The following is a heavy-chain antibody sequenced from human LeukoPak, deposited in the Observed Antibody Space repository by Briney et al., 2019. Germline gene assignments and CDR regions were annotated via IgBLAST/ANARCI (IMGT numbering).Heavy chain of an antibody. D-gene: IGHD2-2*02. CDR2: ISSSSSYI. J-gene: IGHJ4*02. CDR1: GFTFSSYS. V-gene: IGHV3-21*04. CDR3: AKKRPGDTLASLDY. Sequence: PGGSLRLSCAASGFTFSSYSMNWVRQAPGKGLEWVSSISSSSSYIYYADSVKGRFTISRDNSKNTLYLQMSSLRAEDTAVYYCAKKRPGDTLASLDYWGQGSLVTVSS.